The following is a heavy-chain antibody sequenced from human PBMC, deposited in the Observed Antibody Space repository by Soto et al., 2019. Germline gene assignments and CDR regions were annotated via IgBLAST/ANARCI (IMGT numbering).Heavy chain of an antibody. J-gene: IGHJ4*02. Sequence: PSETLSLTCAVYGGSFSGYYWSWIRQPPGKGLEWIGEINHSGSTNYNPSLKSRVTISVDTSKNQFSLKLSSVTAADTAVYYCARTARGRPRYFDWMKFDYWGQGTLVTVSS. CDR2: INHSGST. CDR1: GGSFSGYY. V-gene: IGHV4-34*01. D-gene: IGHD3-9*01. CDR3: ARTARGRPRYFDWMKFDY.